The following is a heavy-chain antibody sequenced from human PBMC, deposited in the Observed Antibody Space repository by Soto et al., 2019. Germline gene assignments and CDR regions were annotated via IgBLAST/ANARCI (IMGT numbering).Heavy chain of an antibody. CDR3: AREDYDFWSGYQYYYYYGMDV. CDR2: IIPIFGTA. J-gene: IGHJ6*02. Sequence: SVKVSFKASGGTFRSYAISWVRQAPGQGLEWMGGIIPIFGTANYAQKFQGRVTITADESTSTAYMELSSLRSEDTAVYYCAREDYDFWSGYQYYYYYGMDVWGQGTTVTVSS. D-gene: IGHD3-3*01. V-gene: IGHV1-69*13. CDR1: GGTFRSYA.